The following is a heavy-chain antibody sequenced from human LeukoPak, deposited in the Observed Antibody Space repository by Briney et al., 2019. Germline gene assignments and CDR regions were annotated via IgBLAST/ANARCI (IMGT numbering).Heavy chain of an antibody. V-gene: IGHV3-7*03. CDR2: IKQDGSEK. Sequence: GGSLRLSCAASGFTFSTYYMSWVRQAPGTGLEWVANIKQDGSEKYYVDSVKGRFTISRDNAKNSLYLQMNSLRADDTAVYYCAMKAVPRPRLHDAFDFWGQGTVVSVSS. CDR1: GFTFSTYY. CDR3: AMKAVPRPRLHDAFDF. J-gene: IGHJ3*01. D-gene: IGHD5-24*01.